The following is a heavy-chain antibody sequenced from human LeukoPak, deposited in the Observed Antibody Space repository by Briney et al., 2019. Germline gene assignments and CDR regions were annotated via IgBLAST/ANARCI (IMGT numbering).Heavy chain of an antibody. Sequence: TSETLSLTCTVSGGSISSYCWSWIRQPPGKGLEWIGYIYYSGSTNYNPSLKSRVTISVDTSKNQFSLKLSSVTAADTAVYYCARARGRGYFDYWGQGTLVTVSS. CDR3: ARARGRGYFDY. D-gene: IGHD3-10*01. J-gene: IGHJ4*02. V-gene: IGHV4-59*01. CDR2: IYYSGST. CDR1: GGSISSYC.